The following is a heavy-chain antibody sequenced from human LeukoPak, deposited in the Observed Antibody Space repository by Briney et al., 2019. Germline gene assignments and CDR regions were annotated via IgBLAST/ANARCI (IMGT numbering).Heavy chain of an antibody. V-gene: IGHV4-34*01. J-gene: IGHJ5*02. CDR1: GGSFSGYY. Sequence: SETLSLTCAVYGGSFSGYYWSWIRRPPGKGLEWIGEINHSGSTNYNPSLKSRVTISVDTSKNQFSLKLSSVTAADTAVYYCARGPTTVSPFDPWGQGTLVTVSS. CDR2: INHSGST. D-gene: IGHD4-11*01. CDR3: ARGPTTVSPFDP.